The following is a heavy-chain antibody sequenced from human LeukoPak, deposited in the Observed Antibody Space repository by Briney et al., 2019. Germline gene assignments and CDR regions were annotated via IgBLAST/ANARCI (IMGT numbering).Heavy chain of an antibody. CDR3: AKNPDYDVLTGTSFDC. CDR2: ISSSGSTI. D-gene: IGHD3-9*01. CDR1: GFTFSSYW. J-gene: IGHJ4*02. V-gene: IGHV3-48*04. Sequence: GGYLRLSCAASGFTFSSYWISWVRQAPGKGLEWVSYISSSGSTIYYADSVKGRFTISRDNAKNSLYLQMNSLRAEDTAVYYCAKNPDYDVLTGTSFDCWGQGALVTVSS.